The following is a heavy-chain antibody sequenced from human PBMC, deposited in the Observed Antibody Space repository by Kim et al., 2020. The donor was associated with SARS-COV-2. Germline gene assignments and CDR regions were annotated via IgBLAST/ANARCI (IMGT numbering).Heavy chain of an antibody. CDR3: ARSPDSSGYSHYFDY. CDR2: INPNSGGT. CDR1: GYTFTSYY. J-gene: IGHJ4*02. V-gene: IGHV1-46*01. Sequence: ASVKVSCKASGYTFTSYYVHWVRQAPGQGFEWVGIINPNSGGTNYAQKFQGRVTMTRDTSTSTVYMEPSSLRSEDTAVYYCARSPDSSGYSHYFDYWGQG. D-gene: IGHD3-22*01.